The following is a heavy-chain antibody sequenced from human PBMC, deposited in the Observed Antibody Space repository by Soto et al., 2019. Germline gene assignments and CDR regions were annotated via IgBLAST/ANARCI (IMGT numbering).Heavy chain of an antibody. J-gene: IGHJ4*02. CDR3: ARLEVPYGSGSYYLFY. Sequence: GESLKISCKGSGYSFTSYWIGWVRQMPGKGLEWMGIIYPGDSDTRYSPSFQGQVTISADKSISTAYLQWSSLKASDTAMYYCARLEVPYGSGSYYLFYWGQGTLVTVSS. CDR2: IYPGDSDT. D-gene: IGHD3-10*01. V-gene: IGHV5-51*01. CDR1: GYSFTSYW.